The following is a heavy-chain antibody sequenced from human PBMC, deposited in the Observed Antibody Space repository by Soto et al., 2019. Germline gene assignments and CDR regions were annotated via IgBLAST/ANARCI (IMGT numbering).Heavy chain of an antibody. D-gene: IGHD3-22*01. Sequence: QLQLQESGPGLVKPSETLSLTCTVSGGSIRSSNYYWGWIRQPPGKGLEWIGSIYHSGSTHHNPTLKSRVTLSVDTSKNQCSLKVNSVTAADTAVYYCARHAMLYYYDSSGYPDYWGQGTLVTVSS. V-gene: IGHV4-39*01. CDR1: GGSIRSSNYY. CDR2: IYHSGST. CDR3: ARHAMLYYYDSSGYPDY. J-gene: IGHJ4*02.